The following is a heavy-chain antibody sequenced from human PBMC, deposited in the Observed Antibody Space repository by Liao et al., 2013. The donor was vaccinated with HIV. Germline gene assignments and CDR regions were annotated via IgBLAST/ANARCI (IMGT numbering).Heavy chain of an antibody. CDR3: ARALYFPRGTVWFDI. Sequence: QVQLQESGPGLVKPSQTLSLTCTVSGGSVSSDYYSWTWIRQPAGKGLECIGRIYISGSINYNPSLRSRATISVDTSKNQFSLNLTSVTAADTAVYYCARALYFPRGTVWFDIWGQGTMVTVSS. J-gene: IGHJ3*02. CDR1: GGSVSSDY. CDR2: IYISGSI. D-gene: IGHD1-26*01. V-gene: IGHV4-61*02.